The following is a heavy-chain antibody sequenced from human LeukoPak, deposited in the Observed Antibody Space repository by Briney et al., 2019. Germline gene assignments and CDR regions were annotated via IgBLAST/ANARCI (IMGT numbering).Heavy chain of an antibody. Sequence: SETLSLTCAVSGGSISSSNWWSWVRQPPGKGLEWIGYIFYSGTTGSTNYSPSLKSRVNISVDTSKNHFSLKLSSVTAADTAVYYCARLRKGVWVGEFWFDPWGQGTLVTVSS. J-gene: IGHJ5*02. CDR3: ARLRKGVWVGEFWFDP. D-gene: IGHD3-10*01. CDR2: IFYSGTTGST. V-gene: IGHV4-4*02. CDR1: GGSISSSNW.